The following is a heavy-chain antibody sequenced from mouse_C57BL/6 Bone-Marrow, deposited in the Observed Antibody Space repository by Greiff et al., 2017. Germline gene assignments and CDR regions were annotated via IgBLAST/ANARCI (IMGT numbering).Heavy chain of an antibody. J-gene: IGHJ2*01. D-gene: IGHD3-1*01. V-gene: IGHV1-64*01. CDR1: GYTFTSYW. CDR2: IHPNSGST. Sequence: VQLQQPGAELVKPGASVKLSCKASGYTFTSYWMHWVKQRPGQGLEWIGMIHPNSGSTNYNEKFKSKATLTVDKSSSTAYMQLNSLTSEDAALYYCAGSGAYFDYWGQGTTLTVSS. CDR3: AGSGAYFDY.